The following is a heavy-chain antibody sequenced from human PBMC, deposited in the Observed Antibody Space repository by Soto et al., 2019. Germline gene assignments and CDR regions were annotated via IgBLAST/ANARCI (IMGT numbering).Heavy chain of an antibody. V-gene: IGHV3-21*01. Sequence: EVQLVESGGGLVKPGGSLRLSCTASGFIFRTYGMTWVRQAPGKGLERVSSIYSSGTFIYYADSVKGRFTISRDDAKNSLFLQMNSLRAEDTAVYYCGRAIGRGIIRDWGQGTLVTVSS. CDR3: GRAIGRGIIRD. CDR2: IYSSGTFI. J-gene: IGHJ4*02. CDR1: GFIFRTYG. D-gene: IGHD3-10*01.